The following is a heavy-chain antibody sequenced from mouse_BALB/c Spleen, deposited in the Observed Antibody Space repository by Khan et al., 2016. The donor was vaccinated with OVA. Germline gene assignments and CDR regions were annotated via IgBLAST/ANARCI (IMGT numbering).Heavy chain of an antibody. D-gene: IGHD1-1*01. CDR2: ISYSDST. Sequence: EVQLQESGPGLVKPSQSLSLTCTVTGYSITSNYAWNWIRQFPGNKLEWMGYISYSDSTSYNPSLKSRISITRDTSQTQFFLQLNSVTTEDTATYYCARGNYYGYYFDYWGQGTTLTVAS. J-gene: IGHJ2*01. CDR3: ARGNYYGYYFDY. CDR1: GYSITSNYA. V-gene: IGHV3-2*02.